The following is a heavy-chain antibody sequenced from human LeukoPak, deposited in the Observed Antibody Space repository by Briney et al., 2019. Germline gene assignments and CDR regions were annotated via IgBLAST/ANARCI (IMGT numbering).Heavy chain of an antibody. V-gene: IGHV3-30-3*01. J-gene: IGHJ4*02. CDR2: ISYDGSNK. CDR3: ARDFGIIAAAGTNYFDY. CDR1: GFTFSSYA. Sequence: GGSLRLSCAASGFTFSSYAMHWVRQAPGKGLEWVAVISYDGSNKYYADSVKGRFTISRDNSKNTLYLQMNSLRAEDTAVYYCARDFGIIAAAGTNYFDYWGQGTLVTVSS. D-gene: IGHD6-13*01.